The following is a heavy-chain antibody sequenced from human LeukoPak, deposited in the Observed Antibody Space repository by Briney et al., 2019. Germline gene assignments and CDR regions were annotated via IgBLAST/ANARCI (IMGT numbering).Heavy chain of an antibody. CDR3: ARRNSGSYPYYFDY. CDR1: GDTFTGYY. Sequence: ASVKVSCKASGDTFTGYYMHWVRQAPGQGLEWMGWLNPNSGGTNYAQKFQGWVTMTRDTSISTAYMELSRLRSDDTAVYYCARRNSGSYPYYFDYWGQGTLVTVSS. J-gene: IGHJ4*02. CDR2: LNPNSGGT. V-gene: IGHV1-2*04. D-gene: IGHD1-26*01.